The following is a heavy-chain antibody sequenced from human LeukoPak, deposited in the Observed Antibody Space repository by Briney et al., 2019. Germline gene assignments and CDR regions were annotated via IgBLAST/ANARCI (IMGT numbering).Heavy chain of an antibody. CDR2: IIPIFGTA. Sequence: SVKVSCKASGGTFSSYAISWVRQAPGQGLEWMGGIIPIFGTANYAQKFQGRVTITTDESTSTAYMELSSLRSEDTAVYYCARGGGGYMIFDYWGQGTLVTVSS. V-gene: IGHV1-69*05. CDR1: GGTFSSYA. D-gene: IGHD5-12*01. J-gene: IGHJ4*02. CDR3: ARGGGGYMIFDY.